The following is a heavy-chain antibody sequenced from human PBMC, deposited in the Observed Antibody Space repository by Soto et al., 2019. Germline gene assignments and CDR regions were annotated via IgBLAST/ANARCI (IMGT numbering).Heavy chain of an antibody. CDR1: GFSLSTTAGG. J-gene: IGHJ4*02. D-gene: IGHD2-2*01. Sequence: QITLKESGPTLVNPTQPLTLTCTFSGFSLSTTAGGVGWIRQPPGKALEWLALIYWDDDERYSPSLKSRLTITKDTSKNQVVLTMTNVDPVDTATYYCAHGSCSSADCYPNPYLDYWGQGILVTVSS. CDR3: AHGSCSSADCYPNPYLDY. V-gene: IGHV2-5*02. CDR2: IYWDDDE.